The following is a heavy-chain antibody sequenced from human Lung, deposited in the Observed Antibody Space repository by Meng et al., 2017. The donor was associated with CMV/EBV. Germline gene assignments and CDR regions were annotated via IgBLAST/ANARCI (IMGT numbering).Heavy chain of an antibody. CDR3: ARPIYSSSSFDY. J-gene: IGHJ4*02. CDR1: GGSISSSSYY. D-gene: IGHD6-6*01. CDR2: IYYSGST. V-gene: IGHV4-39*01. Sequence: SXTLSLXCTVSGGSISSSSYYWGWIRQPPGKGLEWIGSIYYSGSTYYNPSLKSRVTISVDTSKNQFSLKLSSVTAADTAVYYCARPIYSSSSFDYLGQGPLVTVSS.